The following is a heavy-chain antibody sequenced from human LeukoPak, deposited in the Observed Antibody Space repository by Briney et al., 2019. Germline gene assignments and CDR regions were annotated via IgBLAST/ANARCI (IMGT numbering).Heavy chain of an antibody. V-gene: IGHV4-4*07. D-gene: IGHD3-10*01. CDR3: ARGSNYYGSGSAYYYYMDV. Sequence: SETLSLTCTSSGGSINNFYWSWIRQPAGKGLEWIGRIHASENTNYNPSLKSRVTMSVDTSKNQFSLKLSSVTAADTAVYYCARGSNYYGSGSAYYYYMDVWGKGTTVTVSS. CDR1: GGSINNFY. CDR2: IHASENT. J-gene: IGHJ6*03.